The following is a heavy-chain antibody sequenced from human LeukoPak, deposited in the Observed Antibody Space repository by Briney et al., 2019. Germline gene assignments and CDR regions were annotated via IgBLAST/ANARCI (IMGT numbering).Heavy chain of an antibody. D-gene: IGHD1-26*01. CDR1: AGSISSYY. CDR2: IYYSGTT. V-gene: IGHV4-59*08. J-gene: IGHJ4*02. CDR3: ARHGGSYFYY. Sequence: PSETLSLTCTVSAGSISSYYWSWIRQAPGKGLEWGGYIYYSGTTKYNPSLMGRVSISVDTSKNQFSLRLSSVAAADTAVYYCARHGGSYFYYWGQGTLVTVSS.